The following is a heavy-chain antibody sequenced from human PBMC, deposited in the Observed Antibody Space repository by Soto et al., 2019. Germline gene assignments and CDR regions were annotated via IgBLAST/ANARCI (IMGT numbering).Heavy chain of an antibody. V-gene: IGHV3-30-3*01. D-gene: IGHD2-2*01. CDR2: ISYDGSNK. Sequence: LRLSCAASGFTFSSYAMHWVRQAPGKGLEWVAVISYDGSNKYYADSVKGRFTISRDNSKNTLYLQMNSLRAEDTAVYYCARDRGVPAANFDYWGQGTLVTVSS. J-gene: IGHJ4*02. CDR1: GFTFSSYA. CDR3: ARDRGVPAANFDY.